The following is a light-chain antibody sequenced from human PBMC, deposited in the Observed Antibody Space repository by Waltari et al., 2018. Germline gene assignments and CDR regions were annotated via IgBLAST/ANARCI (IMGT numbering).Light chain of an antibody. Sequence: DIQMTQSPSSLSASVGDRVTITCRASQRIGTYLNWYQQKPGKAPKLLIYTASSLQSGVPSRFSGSGSGTEFTLTISSLQPEDFATYSCQQSYSTPYTFGQGTKLEIK. CDR3: QQSYSTPYT. CDR1: QRIGTY. V-gene: IGKV1-39*01. J-gene: IGKJ2*01. CDR2: TAS.